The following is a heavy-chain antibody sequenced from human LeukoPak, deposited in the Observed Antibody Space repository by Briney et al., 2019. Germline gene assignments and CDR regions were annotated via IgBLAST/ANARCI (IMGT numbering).Heavy chain of an antibody. CDR2: IIPIFGTA. CDR3: ARDRAPGSYYPLAY. V-gene: IGHV1-69*06. Sequence: SVKVSCKASGGTFSSYAISWVRQAPGQGLEWMGGIIPIFGTANYAQKFQGRVTITADKSTSTAYMELSSLRSEDTAVYYCARDRAPGSYYPLAYWGQGTLVTVSS. J-gene: IGHJ4*02. CDR1: GGTFSSYA. D-gene: IGHD3-10*01.